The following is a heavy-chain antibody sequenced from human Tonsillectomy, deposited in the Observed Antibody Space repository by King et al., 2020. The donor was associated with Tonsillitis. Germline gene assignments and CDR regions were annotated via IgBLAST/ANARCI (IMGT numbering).Heavy chain of an antibody. J-gene: IGHJ4*02. Sequence: VQLVESGGGLGQPGGSLRLSCAASGISFSGYAMTWVRQGPGKGLEWGSTINSSGGNTNYADSVRGRFTISRDNSKNTLYLQMDSLRAEDSAVYYCAVNYYDTSGPPGDYWGQGTLVTVSS. CDR1: GISFSGYA. D-gene: IGHD3-22*01. V-gene: IGHV3-23*04. CDR3: AVNYYDTSGPPGDY. CDR2: INSSGGNT.